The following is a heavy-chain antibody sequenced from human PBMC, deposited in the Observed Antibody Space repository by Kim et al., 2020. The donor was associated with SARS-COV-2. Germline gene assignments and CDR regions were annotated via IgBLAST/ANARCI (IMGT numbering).Heavy chain of an antibody. CDR1: GGSFSGYY. J-gene: IGHJ6*02. V-gene: IGHV4-34*01. Sequence: SETLSLTCAVYGGSFSGYYWSWIRQPPGKGLEWIGEINHSGSTNYNPSLKSRVTISVDTSKNQFSLKLSSVTAADTAVYYCARVAGRTTYYYGSGGPYGMDVWGQGTTVTVSS. CDR3: ARVAGRTTYYYGSGGPYGMDV. CDR2: INHSGST. D-gene: IGHD3-10*01.